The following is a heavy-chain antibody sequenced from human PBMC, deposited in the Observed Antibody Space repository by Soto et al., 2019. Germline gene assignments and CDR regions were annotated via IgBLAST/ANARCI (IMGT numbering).Heavy chain of an antibody. J-gene: IGHJ4*02. CDR1: GVSISSSSW. CDR2: MYHAGSP. CDR3: VRGEGSGSFSN. Sequence: QVQLQESGPGLVKPSGTLSLTCAVSGVSISSSSWWTWVRQTPGKGLEWMGEMYHAGSPYYNPSLKSRVTISVAKSNNHFSLRLASLTAADTAIYYCVRGEGSGSFSNWGQGTLVTVSS. D-gene: IGHD3-10*01. V-gene: IGHV4-4*02.